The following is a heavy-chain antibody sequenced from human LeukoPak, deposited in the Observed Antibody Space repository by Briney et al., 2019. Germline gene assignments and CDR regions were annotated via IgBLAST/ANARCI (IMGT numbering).Heavy chain of an antibody. CDR1: GGSISGYY. CDR3: ARDGRDDSSGYYYDY. CDR2: IYYSGST. Sequence: PSETLSLTCTVSGGSISGYYWSWIRQPPGKGLEWIGYIYYSGSTNYNPSLKSRVTISVDTSKNQFSLKLSSVTAADTAVYYCARDGRDDSSGYYYDYWGQGTLVTVSS. J-gene: IGHJ4*02. V-gene: IGHV4-59*01. D-gene: IGHD3-22*01.